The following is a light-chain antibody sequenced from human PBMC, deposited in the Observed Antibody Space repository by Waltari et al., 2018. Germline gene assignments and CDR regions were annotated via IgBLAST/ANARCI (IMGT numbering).Light chain of an antibody. CDR1: SRDVGCYNF. J-gene: IGLJ3*02. CDR3: SSYTSTNTLV. V-gene: IGLV2-14*01. Sequence: QSALTQPAPVSGSPGQSNTISCTGTSRDVGCYNFVSWYQQHPGKAPKFMIYEVSNRPSGVSNRFSGSKSGNTASLTISGLQAEDEADYYCSSYTSTNTLVFGGGTKLTVL. CDR2: EVS.